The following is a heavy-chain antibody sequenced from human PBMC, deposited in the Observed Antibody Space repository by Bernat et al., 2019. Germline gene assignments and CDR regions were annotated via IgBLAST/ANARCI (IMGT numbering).Heavy chain of an antibody. Sequence: EAQLLESGGGLVQPGGSLRLSCAASGFTFRNYALNWVRLAPGTGLEWVSCFSNGGDGLYYADSVKGRFTISRDNAKNTLYLRLNNLRAEDTAVYYCAKDALPMIVVDDGYFDLWGRGTLVTVSS. CDR1: GFTFRNYA. CDR2: FSNGGDGL. V-gene: IGHV3-23*01. CDR3: AKDALPMIVVDDGYFDL. J-gene: IGHJ2*01. D-gene: IGHD3-22*01.